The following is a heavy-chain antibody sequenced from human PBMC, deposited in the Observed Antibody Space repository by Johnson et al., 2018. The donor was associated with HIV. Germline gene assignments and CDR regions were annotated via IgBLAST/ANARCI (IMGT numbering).Heavy chain of an antibody. Sequence: VQLVESGGGLVQPGRSLKLSCAASGFTFDDYAMHWVRQTPGKGLEWVSYISSSGSTIYYADSVKGRFTISRDNAKNSLYLQMNSLRAEDTAVYYCARDDYAFHIWGQGTVVTVSS. D-gene: IGHD2-21*02. J-gene: IGHJ3*02. V-gene: IGHV3-48*03. CDR3: ARDDYAFHI. CDR1: GFTFDDYA. CDR2: ISSSGSTI.